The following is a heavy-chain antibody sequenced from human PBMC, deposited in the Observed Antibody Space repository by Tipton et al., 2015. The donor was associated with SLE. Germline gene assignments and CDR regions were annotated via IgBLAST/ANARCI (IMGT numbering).Heavy chain of an antibody. CDR3: ARAGGSGSFDY. V-gene: IGHV4-59*01. J-gene: IGHJ4*02. D-gene: IGHD3-10*01. CDR1: GGSISSYY. CDR2: IYYSGST. Sequence: TLSLTCTVSGGSISSYYWSWIRQPPGKGLEWIGYIYYSGSTNYNPSLKSRVTISVDTSKNQFSLKLSSVTAAGTAVYYCARAGGSGSFDYWGQGTLVTVSS.